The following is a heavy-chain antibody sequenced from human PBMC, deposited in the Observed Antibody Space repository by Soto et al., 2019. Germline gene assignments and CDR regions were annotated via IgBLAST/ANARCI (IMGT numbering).Heavy chain of an antibody. CDR1: GYIFTSYG. Sequence: QVQLVQSGAEVKNPGASVQVSCTASGYIFTSYGISWVRQAPGQGLEWMGWISAHNANTNYAQKFQGRVTMTTDTSTSTAHMELRSLRSDDTAVYYCATERLAYYFDTSGEDFDYWGQGTLVTVSS. CDR2: ISAHNANT. D-gene: IGHD3-22*01. CDR3: ATERLAYYFDTSGEDFDY. V-gene: IGHV1-18*01. J-gene: IGHJ4*02.